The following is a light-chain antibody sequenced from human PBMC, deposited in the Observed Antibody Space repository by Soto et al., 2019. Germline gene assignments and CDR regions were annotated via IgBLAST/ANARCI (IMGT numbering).Light chain of an antibody. V-gene: IGLV1-51*01. CDR1: SSNIGNNY. J-gene: IGLJ2*01. CDR3: GTWDSSLSAGV. Sequence: QAVVTQPPSVSAAPGQKVTISCSGSSSNIGNNYVSWYQQLPGTAPKLLIYDNSERPSGIPDRFSGSKSGTSATLGITGLQTGDEADYYCGTWDSSLSAGVFGGGTKVTVL. CDR2: DNS.